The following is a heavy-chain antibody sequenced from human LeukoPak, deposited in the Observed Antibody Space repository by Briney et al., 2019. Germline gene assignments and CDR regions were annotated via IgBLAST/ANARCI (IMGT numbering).Heavy chain of an antibody. CDR2: MFYSGRT. CDR3: ARHPTRRDVYDHLDY. CDR1: GGSISSGHYH. J-gene: IGHJ4*02. Sequence: SETLSLTCTVSGGSISSGHYHWAWMRQPPGKGPEWIGSMFYSGRTYHNPSLKSPVTISIDTSKNQFSLKVTSVTAPYTAVYYCARHPTRRDVYDHLDYWGQGNLVTVSS. V-gene: IGHV4-39*01. D-gene: IGHD5/OR15-5a*01.